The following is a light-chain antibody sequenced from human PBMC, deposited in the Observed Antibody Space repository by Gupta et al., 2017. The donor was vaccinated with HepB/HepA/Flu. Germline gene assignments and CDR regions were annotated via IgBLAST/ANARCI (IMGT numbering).Light chain of an antibody. CDR3: AAWDDNLCVV. V-gene: IGLV1-47*01. CDR2: RNN. J-gene: IGLJ2*01. CDR1: TPNIGNNY. Sequence: HSVLPQPPSASGTPGQTVPITSSGSTPNIGNNYVYWYQQFPGTAPKLLIYRNNQRPPGVPDRFSGSKSGTSASLAISGLRSEDEADYYCAAWDDNLCVVFGGGTKLTVL.